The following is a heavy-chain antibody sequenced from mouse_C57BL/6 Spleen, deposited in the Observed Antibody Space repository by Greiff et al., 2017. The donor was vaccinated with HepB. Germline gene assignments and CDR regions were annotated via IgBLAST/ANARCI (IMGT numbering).Heavy chain of an antibody. D-gene: IGHD1-1*01. V-gene: IGHV5-16*01. CDR1: GFTFSEYY. Sequence: EVHLVESEGGLVQPGSSMKLSCTASGFTFSEYYMAWVRQVPEKGLEWVANINYDGSSTYYLDSLKSRFIISRDNAKNILYLQMSSLKSEDTATYYCARDPFYYYGSSYWYFDVWGTGTTVTVSS. J-gene: IGHJ1*03. CDR3: ARDPFYYYGSSYWYFDV. CDR2: INYDGSST.